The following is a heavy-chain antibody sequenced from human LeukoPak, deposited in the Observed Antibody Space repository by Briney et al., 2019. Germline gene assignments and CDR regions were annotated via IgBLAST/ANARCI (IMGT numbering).Heavy chain of an antibody. V-gene: IGHV3-64*01. CDR3: ARPWSFIAAAAN. J-gene: IGHJ4*02. Sequence: GGSLRLSCAASGFTFSSYAMHWVRQAPGKGLEYVSAISGNGGSTYYANSVKGRFTISRDNSKNTLYLQMNSLRAEDTAVYYCARPWSFIAAAANWGQGTLVTVSS. CDR1: GFTFSSYA. D-gene: IGHD6-13*01. CDR2: ISGNGGST.